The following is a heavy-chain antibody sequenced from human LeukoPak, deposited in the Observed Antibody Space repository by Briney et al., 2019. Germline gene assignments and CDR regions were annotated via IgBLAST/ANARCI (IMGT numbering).Heavy chain of an antibody. CDR2: INHSGST. V-gene: IGHV4-34*01. CDR1: GGSFGGYY. D-gene: IGHD2-8*01. J-gene: IGHJ5*02. Sequence: SETLSLTCAVSGGSFGGYYWSWIRQPPGKGLEWIGEINHSGSTNNNPSLKSRVTISVDTSQYQFSVKLRSVPSADKAVYYCARERFCINGVCLAARSAFLFDPGGQGTLVTVSA. CDR3: ARERFCINGVCLAARSAFLFDP.